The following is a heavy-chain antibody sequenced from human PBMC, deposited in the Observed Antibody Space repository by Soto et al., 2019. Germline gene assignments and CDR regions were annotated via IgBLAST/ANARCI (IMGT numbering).Heavy chain of an antibody. CDR3: AREKPIYSRSWYLFDY. V-gene: IGHV4-31*03. CDR2: IYYSGST. Sequence: QVQLQESGPGLVKPSQTLSLTCTVSGGSISSGGYYWSWIRQHPGKGLEWIGYIYYSGSTYYNPSLKSRVTISVDTSKNQFSLKLSSVTAADTAVYYCAREKPIYSRSWYLFDYWGQGTLVTVSS. J-gene: IGHJ4*02. D-gene: IGHD6-13*01. CDR1: GGSISSGGYY.